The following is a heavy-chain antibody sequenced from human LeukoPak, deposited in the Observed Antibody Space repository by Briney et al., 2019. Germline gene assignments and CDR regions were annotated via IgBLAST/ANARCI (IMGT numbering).Heavy chain of an antibody. CDR3: ARGSPAADPYYYYYYMDV. CDR2: IYHSGST. V-gene: IGHV4-30-2*01. CDR1: GGSISSGGYY. Sequence: SETLSLTCTVSGGSISSGGYYWSWIRQPPGKGLEWIGYIYHSGSTYYNPSLKSRVTLSVDRSKNQFSLKLSSVTAADTAVYYCARGSPAADPYYYYYYMDVWGKGTTVTVSS. J-gene: IGHJ6*03. D-gene: IGHD2-2*01.